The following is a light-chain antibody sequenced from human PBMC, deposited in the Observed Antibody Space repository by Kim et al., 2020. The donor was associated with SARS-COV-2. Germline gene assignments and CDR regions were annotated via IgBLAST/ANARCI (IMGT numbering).Light chain of an antibody. CDR3: CSYAGSSTSVL. CDR2: EVS. CDR1: SSDVGSYNL. J-gene: IGLJ2*01. V-gene: IGLV2-23*02. Sequence: HSITISCTGTSSDVGSYNLVSWYQQYPGKAPKLMIYEVSKRPSGVSNRFSGSKSGNTASLTISGLQAEDEADYYCCSYAGSSTSVLFGGGTQLTVL.